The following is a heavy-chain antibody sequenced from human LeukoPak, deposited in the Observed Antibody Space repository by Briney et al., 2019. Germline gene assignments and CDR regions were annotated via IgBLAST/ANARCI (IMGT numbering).Heavy chain of an antibody. V-gene: IGHV1-8*01. CDR3: ARAGWLRMRLVAYYYMDV. CDR1: GYTFTSYD. Sequence: ASVKVSCEASGYTFTSYDINWVRPATGQGVGWMGWMNPNSGNTSYEQKLQGRVTMTRNTSISTAYMELSSLRSEDTAVYSCARAGWLRMRLVAYYYMDVWGKGTAVTISS. CDR2: MNPNSGNT. J-gene: IGHJ6*03. D-gene: IGHD5-12*01.